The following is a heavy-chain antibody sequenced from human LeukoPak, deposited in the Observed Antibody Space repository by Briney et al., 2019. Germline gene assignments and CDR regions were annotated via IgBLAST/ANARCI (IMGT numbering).Heavy chain of an antibody. CDR3: ARRGSPSYYYYYMDV. D-gene: IGHD3-16*01. Sequence: ASVKVSCKASGYTFTSYDINWVRQATGQGLGWMGWMNPNSGNTGYAQKFQGRVTITRNTSISTAYMELSSLRSEDTAVYYCARRGSPSYYYYYMDVWGKGTTVTVSS. J-gene: IGHJ6*03. CDR2: MNPNSGNT. V-gene: IGHV1-8*03. CDR1: GYTFTSYD.